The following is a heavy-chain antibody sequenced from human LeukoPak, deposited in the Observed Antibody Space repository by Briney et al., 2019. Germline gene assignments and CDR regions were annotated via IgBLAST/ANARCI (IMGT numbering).Heavy chain of an antibody. V-gene: IGHV3-30-3*01. CDR1: GFTFSSYA. CDR2: ISYDGSNK. D-gene: IGHD6-19*01. Sequence: GGSLRLSCAASGFTFSSYAMHWVRQAPGKGLEWVAVISYDGSNKYYADSVKGRFTISRDNSKNTLYLQMNSLRTEDTAVYYCARDRGSGLDCWGQGTLVTVSS. J-gene: IGHJ4*02. CDR3: ARDRGSGLDC.